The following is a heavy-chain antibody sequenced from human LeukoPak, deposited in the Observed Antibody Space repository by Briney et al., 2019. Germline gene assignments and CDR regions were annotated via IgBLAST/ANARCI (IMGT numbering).Heavy chain of an antibody. CDR3: ARGFDSSGWYGGY. D-gene: IGHD6-19*01. CDR1: GFTVSSNY. Sequence: GGSLRLSCAASGFTVSSNYMSWVRQAPGKGLEWVSVIYSGGRTYYADSVKGRFTISRDNSKNTLYLQMNSLRAEDTAVYYRARGFDSSGWYGGYWGQGTLVTVSS. J-gene: IGHJ4*02. V-gene: IGHV3-53*01. CDR2: IYSGGRT.